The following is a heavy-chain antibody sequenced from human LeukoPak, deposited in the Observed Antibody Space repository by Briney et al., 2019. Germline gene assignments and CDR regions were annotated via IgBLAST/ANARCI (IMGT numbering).Heavy chain of an antibody. D-gene: IGHD2-15*01. CDR2: IKQDGSEK. Sequence: GGSLRLSCAASGFTFSNYWMIWVRQAPGKGLEWVGNIKQDGSEKRYADSVRGRFSISRDNAQTSLYLQMNSLRAEDTAVYYCARDGYCSSGTCYGKDYWGQGTLVTVSS. CDR3: ARDGYCSSGTCYGKDY. V-gene: IGHV3-7*01. CDR1: GFTFSNYW. J-gene: IGHJ4*02.